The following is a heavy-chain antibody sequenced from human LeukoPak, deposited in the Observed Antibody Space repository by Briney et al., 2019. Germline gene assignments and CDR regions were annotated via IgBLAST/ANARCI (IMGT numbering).Heavy chain of an antibody. V-gene: IGHV3-66*01. CDR2: IYSGGST. Sequence: GGSLRLSCAASGFTFSSYAMSWVRQAPGKGLEWVSVIYSGGSTYYADSVKGRFTISSDNSKNTLYLQMNSLRAEDTAVYYCARELTTYYYDSSGYSDYWGQGTLVTVSS. J-gene: IGHJ4*02. CDR1: GFTFSSYA. D-gene: IGHD3-22*01. CDR3: ARELTTYYYDSSGYSDY.